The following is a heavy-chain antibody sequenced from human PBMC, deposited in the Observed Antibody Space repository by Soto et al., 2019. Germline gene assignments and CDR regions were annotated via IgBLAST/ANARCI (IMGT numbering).Heavy chain of an antibody. CDR3: AKALGELSPESYDY. D-gene: IGHD3-16*02. J-gene: IGHJ4*02. Sequence: QVQLVESGGGVVQPGRSLRLSCAASGFTFSSYGMHWVRQAPGKGLEWVAVISYDGSDKYYADSVKGRFTISRDNSKNTLNLQRNILRADDTDVYYCAKALGELSPESYDYWDQGTLITVSS. CDR1: GFTFSSYG. V-gene: IGHV3-30*18. CDR2: ISYDGSDK.